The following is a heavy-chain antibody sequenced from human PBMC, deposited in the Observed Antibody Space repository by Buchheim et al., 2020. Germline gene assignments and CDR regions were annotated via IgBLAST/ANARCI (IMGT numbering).Heavy chain of an antibody. CDR3: ARSYNWNYFPFDY. Sequence: QVQLQQWGAGLLKPSETLSLTCAVYGGSFSGYYWSWIRQPPGMGLEWIGEINHSGSTNYNPSLKSRVTISVDTSKNQFSLKLSSVTAADTAVYYCARSYNWNYFPFDYWGQGTL. J-gene: IGHJ4*02. D-gene: IGHD1-7*01. CDR1: GGSFSGYY. V-gene: IGHV4-34*01. CDR2: INHSGST.